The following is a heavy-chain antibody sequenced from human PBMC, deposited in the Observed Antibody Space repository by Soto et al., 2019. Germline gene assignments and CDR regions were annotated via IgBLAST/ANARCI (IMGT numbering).Heavy chain of an antibody. Sequence: PGGSLRLSCAVSGFTFDDNAMHWVRQAPEKGLEWVSGINWKSDIGYADSVKGRFTISRDNAKNSLYLQMNSLGAEDTAVYYCASSRGYSYGLDYWGQGTLVTVSS. CDR1: GFTFDDNA. D-gene: IGHD5-18*01. CDR3: ASSRGYSYGLDY. CDR2: INWKSDI. J-gene: IGHJ4*02. V-gene: IGHV3-9*01.